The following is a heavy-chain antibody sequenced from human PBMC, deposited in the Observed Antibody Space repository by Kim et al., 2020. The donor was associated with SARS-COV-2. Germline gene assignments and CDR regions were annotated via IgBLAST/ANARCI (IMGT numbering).Heavy chain of an antibody. D-gene: IGHD4-17*01. V-gene: IGHV3-30*04. CDR2: ISYDGSNK. J-gene: IGHJ4*02. CDR3: ARALYYYGDYETPFDY. CDR1: GFTFSSYA. Sequence: GGSLRLSCAASGFTFSSYAMHWVRQAPGKGLEWVAVISYDGSNKYYVDSVKGRFTISRDNSKNTLYLQMNSLRAEDTAVYYCARALYYYGDYETPFDYWGQGTLVTVSS.